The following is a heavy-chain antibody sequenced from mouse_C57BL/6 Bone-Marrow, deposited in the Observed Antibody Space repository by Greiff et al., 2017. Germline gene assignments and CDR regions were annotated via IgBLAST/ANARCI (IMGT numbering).Heavy chain of an antibody. CDR2: ISSGGSYT. J-gene: IGHJ3*01. Sequence: DVHLVESGGDLVKPGGSLKLSCAASGFTFSSYGMSWVRQTPDKRLEWVATISSGGSYTYYPASVKGRFTISRDNAKNTLYLQMSSLKSEDTAMYYCARHGRLRRRFAYWGQGTLVTVSA. V-gene: IGHV5-6*01. CDR1: GFTFSSYG. CDR3: ARHGRLRRRFAY. D-gene: IGHD2-2*01.